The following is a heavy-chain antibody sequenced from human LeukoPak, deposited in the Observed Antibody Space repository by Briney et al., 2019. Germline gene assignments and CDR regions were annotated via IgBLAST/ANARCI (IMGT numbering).Heavy chain of an antibody. CDR2: INTNTGNP. CDR1: GYTFTSYA. Sequence: ASVKVSCKASGYTFTSYAMNWVRQAPGQGLEWMGWINTNTGNPSYARGFTGRFVFSLDTSVSTAYLQISSLKAEDTAVYYCARVAYSSAYYFDHWGQGTLVTVSS. D-gene: IGHD5-18*01. J-gene: IGHJ4*02. V-gene: IGHV7-4-1*02. CDR3: ARVAYSSAYYFDH.